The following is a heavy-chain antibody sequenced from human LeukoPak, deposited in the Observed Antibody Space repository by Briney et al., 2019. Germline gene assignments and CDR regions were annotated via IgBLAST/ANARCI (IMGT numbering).Heavy chain of an antibody. CDR2: MNPNSGNT. CDR1: GYTFTSYD. CDR3: ARGSRLYYFDY. Sequence: ASVKVSCKASGYTFTSYDINWVRQAPGQGLEWMGWMNPNSGNTGYAQKFQGRVTITRNTSISTAYMELSSLRPEDTAVYYCARGSRLYYFDYWGQGTLVTVSS. J-gene: IGHJ4*02. D-gene: IGHD1-1*01. V-gene: IGHV1-8*03.